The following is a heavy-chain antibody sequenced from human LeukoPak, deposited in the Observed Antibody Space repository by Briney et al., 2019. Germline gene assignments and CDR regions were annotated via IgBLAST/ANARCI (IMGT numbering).Heavy chain of an antibody. J-gene: IGHJ4*02. CDR2: IYYSGST. D-gene: IGHD3-22*01. Sequence: PSETLSLTCTVSGGSISSYYWSWIRQPPGNGLEWIGYIYYSGSTNYNPSLKSRVTISVDTSKNQFSLKLSSVTAADMAVYYCARDLYYDSSGYYSPIIDYWGQGTLVTVSS. CDR1: GGSISSYY. V-gene: IGHV4-59*12. CDR3: ARDLYYDSSGYYSPIIDY.